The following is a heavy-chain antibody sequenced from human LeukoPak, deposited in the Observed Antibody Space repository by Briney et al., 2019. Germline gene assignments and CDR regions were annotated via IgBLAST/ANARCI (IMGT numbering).Heavy chain of an antibody. D-gene: IGHD1-14*01. CDR3: AREDLRGPTTYWFDV. CDR1: GASISNDRYY. J-gene: IGHJ5*02. Sequence: SQTLSLTCTVSGASISNDRYYWSWVRLPAGKGLEWIGRVSGSGNANYNPSLGSRITVSRDTSKNQFPLELTSVTAADSAVYYCAREDLRGPTTYWFDVWGQGTLVTVSS. CDR2: VSGSGNA. V-gene: IGHV4-61*02.